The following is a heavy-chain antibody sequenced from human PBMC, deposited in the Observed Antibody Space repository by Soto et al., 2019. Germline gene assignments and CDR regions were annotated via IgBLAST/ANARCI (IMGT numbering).Heavy chain of an antibody. V-gene: IGHV5-51*01. J-gene: IGHJ3*02. Sequence: GESLKISCKGSGYRFIRYWIGWVRQMPGKGLEWMGIIYPGDSDTRYSPSFQGQVTISADKSISTAYLQWSSLKASDTAMYYCARQRWYSNDAFDIWGQGTMVTVSS. CDR1: GYRFIRYW. CDR2: IYPGDSDT. D-gene: IGHD2-15*01. CDR3: ARQRWYSNDAFDI.